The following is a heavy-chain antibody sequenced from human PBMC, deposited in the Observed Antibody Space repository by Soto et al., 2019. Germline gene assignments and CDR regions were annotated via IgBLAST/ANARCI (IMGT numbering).Heavy chain of an antibody. CDR3: ARMSYFYDKWYFDL. CDR1: GASINNNDYY. V-gene: IGHV4-30-4*01. D-gene: IGHD3-22*01. Sequence: QLQESGPGLVMPSQTLSLTCTVSGASINNNDYYWSWIRQTPGKGLEWIGYVYYSGSTDYIPSLKSRHSMSIDKSQNQFTLKLNSVTAADTATYYCARMSYFYDKWYFDLWGRGTLVTVSS. CDR2: VYYSGST. J-gene: IGHJ2*01.